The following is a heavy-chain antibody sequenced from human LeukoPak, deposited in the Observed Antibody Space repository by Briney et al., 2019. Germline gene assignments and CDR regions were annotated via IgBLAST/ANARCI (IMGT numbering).Heavy chain of an antibody. D-gene: IGHD3-22*01. CDR1: GFTVSSKY. CDR3: ASYIGGYYDGSGYPFEY. V-gene: IGHV3-66*01. J-gene: IGHJ4*01. Sequence: GGSLRLSCAPSGFTVSSKYMSWVRQAPGKGLEWVSVIYSGGSTYYADSVKGRFTISRDNSKNTLYLQMNSLRAEDTAVYYCASYIGGYYDGSGYPFEYWGHGNLVTVSS. CDR2: IYSGGST.